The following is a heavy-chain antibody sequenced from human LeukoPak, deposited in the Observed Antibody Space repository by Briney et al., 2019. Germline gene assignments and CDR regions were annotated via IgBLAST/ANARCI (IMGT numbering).Heavy chain of an antibody. D-gene: IGHD2-15*01. V-gene: IGHV1-18*01. CDR1: GYTFTSYG. J-gene: IGHJ4*02. CDR2: ISAYNGNT. CDR3: ARAANIGYCSGGSCYHRY. Sequence: ASVKVSCKASGYTFTSYGISWVRQAPGQGLEWMGWISAYNGNTNYAQKLQGRVTMTTDTSTSTAYMELRSLRSDDTTVYYCARAANIGYCSGGSCYHRYWGQGTLVTVSS.